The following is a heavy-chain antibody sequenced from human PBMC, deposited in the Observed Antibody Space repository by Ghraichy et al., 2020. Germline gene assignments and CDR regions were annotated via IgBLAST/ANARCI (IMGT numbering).Heavy chain of an antibody. CDR1: GYTLTELS. CDR2: FDPEDGET. CDR3: ATVLNDYGDYRWIGD. Sequence: ASVKVSCKVSGYTLTELSMHWVRQAPGKGLEWMGGFDPEDGETIYAQKFQGRVTMTEDTSTDTAYMELSSLRSEDTAVYYCATVLNDYGDYRWIGDWGQGTLVTVSS. V-gene: IGHV1-24*01. D-gene: IGHD4-17*01. J-gene: IGHJ4*02.